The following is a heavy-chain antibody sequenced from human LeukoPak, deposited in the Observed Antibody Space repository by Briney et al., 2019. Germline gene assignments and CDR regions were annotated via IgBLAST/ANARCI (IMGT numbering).Heavy chain of an antibody. CDR2: IIPILGIA. V-gene: IGHV1-69*04. CDR3: ARDLRASTVMGSEYHLDY. CDR1: GGTFSSYA. J-gene: IGHJ4*02. D-gene: IGHD4-11*01. Sequence: ASVKVSCKASGGTFSSYAISWVREAPGQGLEWMGRIIPILGIANYAQKFQGRVTITSDKSTSTAYMELSSLRSENTAVYHCARDLRASTVMGSEYHLDYWGQGTLVTVSS.